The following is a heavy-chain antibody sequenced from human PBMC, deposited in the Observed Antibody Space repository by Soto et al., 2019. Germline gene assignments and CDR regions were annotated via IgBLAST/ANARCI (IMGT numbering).Heavy chain of an antibody. V-gene: IGHV3-30-3*01. CDR1: GFTFSSYA. CDR3: ARDGSSSSWGYYYYGMDV. J-gene: IGHJ6*02. D-gene: IGHD6-6*01. CDR2: ISYDGSNK. Sequence: GGSLRLSCAASGFTFSSYAMHWVRQAPGKGLEWVAVISYDGSNKYYADSMKGRFTISRDNSKNTLYLQMNSLRAEDTAVYYCARDGSSSSWGYYYYGMDVWGQGTTVTVSS.